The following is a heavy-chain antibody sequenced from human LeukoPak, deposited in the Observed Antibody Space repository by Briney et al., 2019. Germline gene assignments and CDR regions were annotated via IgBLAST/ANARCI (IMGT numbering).Heavy chain of an antibody. CDR3: ARDHCATTGCYEDYYYGLDV. CDR1: GYTFSVNY. Sequence: ASVTVSFKASGYTFSVNYIQWVRQAPGQGLEWMGWINPNNGGTNYAQNFQGRVTMTRDTSISTAYMELSRLTSDDTAVYYCARDHCATTGCYEDYYYGLDVWGQGTTVTVSS. D-gene: IGHD2-2*01. CDR2: INPNNGGT. J-gene: IGHJ6*02. V-gene: IGHV1-2*02.